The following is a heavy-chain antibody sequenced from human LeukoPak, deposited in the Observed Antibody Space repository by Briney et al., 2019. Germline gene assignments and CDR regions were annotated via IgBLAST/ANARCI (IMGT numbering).Heavy chain of an antibody. CDR1: GFTFSSYS. CDR2: IGSSSSYI. CDR3: ARPQYYYGSGSYDY. Sequence: PGGSLRLSCAASGFTFSSYSMNWVRQAPGKGLEWVSSIGSSSSYIYYADSVKGRFTISRDNAKNSLYLQMNSLRAEDTAVYYCARPQYYYGSGSYDYWGQGTLVTVSS. V-gene: IGHV3-21*01. D-gene: IGHD3-10*01. J-gene: IGHJ4*02.